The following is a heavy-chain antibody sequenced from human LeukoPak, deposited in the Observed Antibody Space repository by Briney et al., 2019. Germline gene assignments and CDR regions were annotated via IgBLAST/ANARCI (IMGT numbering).Heavy chain of an antibody. CDR2: INSDGSST. CDR3: ARDSGITIFGVVNF. CDR1: GFTFSSYW. J-gene: IGHJ4*02. Sequence: GGSLRLSCAASGFTFSSYWMHWVRHAPGKGLVWVSRINSDGSSTSYADSVKGRFTISRDNAKNTLYLQMNSLRAEDTAVYYCARDSGITIFGVVNFWGQGTLVTVSS. V-gene: IGHV3-74*01. D-gene: IGHD3-3*01.